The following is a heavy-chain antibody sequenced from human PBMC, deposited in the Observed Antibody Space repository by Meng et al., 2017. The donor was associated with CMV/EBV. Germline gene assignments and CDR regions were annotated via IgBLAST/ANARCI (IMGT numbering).Heavy chain of an antibody. D-gene: IGHD3-22*01. CDR1: GYTFTGYY. Sequence: ASVKVSCKASGYTFTGYYMHWVRQAPGQGLEWVGWINPNSGGTNYAQKFQGRVTMTRDTSISTAYMELSRLRSDDTAVYYCARGDSSGYLVFYPLYYFDYWGQGTLVTVSS. CDR3: ARGDSSGYLVFYPLYYFDY. CDR2: INPNSGGT. J-gene: IGHJ4*02. V-gene: IGHV1-2*02.